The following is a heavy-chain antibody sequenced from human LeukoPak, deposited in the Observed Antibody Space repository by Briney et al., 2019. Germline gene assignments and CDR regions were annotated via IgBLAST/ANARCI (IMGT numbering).Heavy chain of an antibody. D-gene: IGHD5-18*01. V-gene: IGHV3-33*06. J-gene: IGHJ4*02. Sequence: PGRSLRLSCAASGFTFSSYGMHWVRQAPGKGLEWVAVIWYDGTNKYYGDSVKGRFSISRDNSKNTLYLQMNSLRAEDTAVYYCANDLPHKTVDTAMNYWGQGTLVTVSS. CDR3: ANDLPHKTVDTAMNY. CDR2: IWYDGTNK. CDR1: GFTFSSYG.